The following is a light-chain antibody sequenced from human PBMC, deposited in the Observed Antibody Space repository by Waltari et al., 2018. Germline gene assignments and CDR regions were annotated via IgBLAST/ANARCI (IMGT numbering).Light chain of an antibody. CDR2: EVS. V-gene: IGLV2-14*01. Sequence: QSALTQPASVSGSPGQSITIPCTGPTSDVGGYDYVSWYQHHPGKAPKLMIYEVSNRPSGVSNRFSGSKSGNTASLTISGLQAEDEADYYCSSFTNSNTWLFGGGTKLTVL. CDR3: SSFTNSNTWL. CDR1: TSDVGGYDY. J-gene: IGLJ3*02.